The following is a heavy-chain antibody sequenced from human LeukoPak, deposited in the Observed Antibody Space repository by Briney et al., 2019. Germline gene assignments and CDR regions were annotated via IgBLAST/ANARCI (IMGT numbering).Heavy chain of an antibody. CDR3: ATELQGVPAAIHY. CDR2: FDPEDGET. Sequence: ASVKVSCKVSGYTLTELSMHWVRQAPGKGREWVGGFDPEDGETIYAQKFQGRVTMTEDTSTDTAYMELSSLRSEDTAVYYCATELQGVPAAIHYWGQGTLVTVSS. D-gene: IGHD2-2*02. J-gene: IGHJ4*02. CDR1: GYTLTELS. V-gene: IGHV1-24*01.